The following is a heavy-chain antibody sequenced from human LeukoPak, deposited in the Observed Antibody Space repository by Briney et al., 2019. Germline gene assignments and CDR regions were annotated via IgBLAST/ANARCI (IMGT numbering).Heavy chain of an antibody. J-gene: IGHJ5*02. CDR1: GYTLTSYA. D-gene: IGHD5-12*01. V-gene: IGHV1-3*01. CDR3: ARGGGYGFNWIDP. CDR2: INAGNGDT. Sequence: ASVKVSCKASGYTLTSYAVQWVRQAPGQRLEWMGWINAGNGDTKYSQKFQGRVTITRDTSASTAYMDLSSLTSEDTATYYCARGGGYGFNWIDPLGQGTLVTVCS.